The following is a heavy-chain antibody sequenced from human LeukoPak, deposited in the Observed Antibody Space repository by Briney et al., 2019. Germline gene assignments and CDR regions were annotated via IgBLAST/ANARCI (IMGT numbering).Heavy chain of an antibody. CDR3: ARGSGYDPRRGFDY. D-gene: IGHD5-12*01. Sequence: ASVKVSCKASGGTFSSYAISWVRQAPGQGLEWMGGIIPIFGTANYAQKFQGRVTITADESTSTAYMELSSLRSEDTAVYYCARGSGYDPRRGFDYWGQGTLVTVSS. CDR1: GGTFSSYA. V-gene: IGHV1-69*13. CDR2: IIPIFGTA. J-gene: IGHJ4*02.